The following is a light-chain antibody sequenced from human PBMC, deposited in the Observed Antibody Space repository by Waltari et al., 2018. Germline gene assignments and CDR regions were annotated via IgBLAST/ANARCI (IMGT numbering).Light chain of an antibody. CDR1: QSISSW. CDR2: KAS. V-gene: IGKV1-5*03. CDR3: QHYNTYSRSIT. Sequence: DIQLTQSPSTLSASVGDRVTLACRASQSISSWLAWYQQKPGKAPKLLIYKASTLESGVPSRFSGSGSGTEFTLTISSLQPDDFATYYCQHYNTYSRSITCGQGTRLEIQ. J-gene: IGKJ5*01.